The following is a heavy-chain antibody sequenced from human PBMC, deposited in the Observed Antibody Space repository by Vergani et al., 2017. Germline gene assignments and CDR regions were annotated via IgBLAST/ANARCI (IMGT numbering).Heavy chain of an antibody. CDR3: ARDVGYCSSTSCYYYYGMDV. CDR2: IESGGST. D-gene: IGHD2-2*03. Sequence: EVQLVESGGGLVQPGGSLRLSCAASGFTVSSNYMSWVRQAPGKGLEWVSVIESGGSTYYADSVKGRFTISRHNSKNTRYLQMNSLRAEDTAVYYCARDVGYCSSTSCYYYYGMDVWGQGTTVTVSS. CDR1: GFTVSSNY. J-gene: IGHJ6*02. V-gene: IGHV3-53*04.